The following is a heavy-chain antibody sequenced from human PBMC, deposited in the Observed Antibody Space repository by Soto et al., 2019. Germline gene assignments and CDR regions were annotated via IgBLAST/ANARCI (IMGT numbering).Heavy chain of an antibody. Sequence: EVQLVESGGGLVQPGGSLRLSCAASGFTFSTSWMHWVRQTPGKGLVWVSHISPDGSITNYADSAKGRFTISRDNAKNTLFLQMNNLSAEDTSVYFCARDIGYGGNWGQGTLVTVSS. V-gene: IGHV3-74*01. D-gene: IGHD3-16*01. CDR1: GFTFSTSW. CDR2: ISPDGSIT. J-gene: IGHJ4*02. CDR3: ARDIGYGGN.